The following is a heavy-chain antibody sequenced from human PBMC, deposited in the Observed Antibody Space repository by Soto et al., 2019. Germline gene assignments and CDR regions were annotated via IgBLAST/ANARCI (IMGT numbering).Heavy chain of an antibody. CDR3: ARAREASLLRVPSPY. V-gene: IGHV3-23*01. Sequence: GGSLRLSCEASGFTFSSYTMNWVRRAPGKGLEWVATIGGSGDGTYYGDSVKGRFTISRDNSKNTVYLQMNSLRAEDTAIYYCARAREASLLRVPSPYWGQGTLVTVSS. D-gene: IGHD2-21*02. J-gene: IGHJ4*02. CDR2: IGGSGDGT. CDR1: GFTFSSYT.